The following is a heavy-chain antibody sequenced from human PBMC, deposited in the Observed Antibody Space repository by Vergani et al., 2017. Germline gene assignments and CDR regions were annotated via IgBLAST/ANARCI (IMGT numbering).Heavy chain of an antibody. J-gene: IGHJ4*02. CDR1: GFTFSDYY. CDR2: ISSSSSYT. Sequence: QVQLVESGGGLVKPGGSLRLSCAASGFTFSDYYMSWIRQAPGKGLEWVSYISSSSSYTNYADSVKGRFTISRDNAKNSLYLQMNSLRAEDTAVYYCARPYYYDSSGYYYSTAVGYWGQGTLVTVSS. CDR3: ARPYYYDSSGYYYSTAVGY. V-gene: IGHV3-11*06. D-gene: IGHD3-22*01.